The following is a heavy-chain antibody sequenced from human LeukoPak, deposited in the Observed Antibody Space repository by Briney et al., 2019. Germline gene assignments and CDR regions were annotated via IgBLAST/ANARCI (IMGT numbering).Heavy chain of an antibody. Sequence: ASVKVSCKASGYTFTSYGISWVRQAPGQGPEWMGWISAYNGNTNYAQKLQGRATMTTDTSTSTAYMELRSLRSDDTAVYYCALYYCSSTSCYTDYWGQGTLVTVSS. CDR3: ALYYCSSTSCYTDY. CDR1: GYTFTSYG. J-gene: IGHJ4*02. CDR2: ISAYNGNT. D-gene: IGHD2-2*02. V-gene: IGHV1-18*01.